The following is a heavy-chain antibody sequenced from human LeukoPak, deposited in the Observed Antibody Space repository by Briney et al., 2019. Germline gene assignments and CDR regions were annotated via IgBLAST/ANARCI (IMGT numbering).Heavy chain of an antibody. V-gene: IGHV1-69*04. D-gene: IGHD5-12*01. CDR2: IIPIFGIA. Sequence: GASVKVSCKASGGTFSSYAISWVRQAPGQGLEWMGRIIPIFGIANYAQKFQGRVTITADKSTSTAYMELSSLRSEDTAVYYCARELYSGYEYYFDYWGQGTLVTASS. J-gene: IGHJ4*02. CDR3: ARELYSGYEYYFDY. CDR1: GGTFSSYA.